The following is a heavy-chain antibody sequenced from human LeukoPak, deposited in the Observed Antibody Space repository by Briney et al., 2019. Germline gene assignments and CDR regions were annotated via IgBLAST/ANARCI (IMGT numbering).Heavy chain of an antibody. CDR1: GFTFSSCA. J-gene: IGHJ6*02. CDR2: ISGSGGST. D-gene: IGHD3-22*01. V-gene: IGHV3-23*01. CDR3: AKGGGTRGYYYDSSGYYGMDV. Sequence: GGSLRLSCAASGFTFSSCAMSWVRQAPGKGLEWVSAISGSGGSTYYADSVKGRFTISRDNSKNTLYLQMNSLRAEDTAVYYCAKGGGTRGYYYDSSGYYGMDVWGQGTTVTVSS.